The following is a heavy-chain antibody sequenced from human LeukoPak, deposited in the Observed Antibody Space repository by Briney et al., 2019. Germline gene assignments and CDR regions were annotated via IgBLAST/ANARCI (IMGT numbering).Heavy chain of an antibody. Sequence: PSETLSLTCTVSGGSISSHYWSWIRQPPGKGLEWIGYIYYSGSTNYNPSLKSRVTISVDTSKNQFSLKLSSVTAADTAVYYCARGGYCSGGSCYLRYWGQGTLVTVSS. J-gene: IGHJ4*02. V-gene: IGHV4-59*11. CDR3: ARGGYCSGGSCYLRY. CDR2: IYYSGST. D-gene: IGHD2-15*01. CDR1: GGSISSHY.